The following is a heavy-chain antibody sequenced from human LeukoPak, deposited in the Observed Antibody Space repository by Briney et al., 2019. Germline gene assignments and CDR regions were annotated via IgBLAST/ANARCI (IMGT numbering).Heavy chain of an antibody. D-gene: IGHD4-11*01. V-gene: IGHV3-30*03. CDR2: ILYDGRNI. J-gene: IGHJ6*03. Sequence: GGSLRLSCAASGFTFCSYGMHCVRQAPGKGRECVAVILYDGRNIHYADSVKGRFTISRDNYKHTLYLQMNSLRAEDTAVYYCARDGDYTFYYYFYMDVWGKGTTVTVSS. CDR3: ARDGDYTFYYYFYMDV. CDR1: GFTFCSYG.